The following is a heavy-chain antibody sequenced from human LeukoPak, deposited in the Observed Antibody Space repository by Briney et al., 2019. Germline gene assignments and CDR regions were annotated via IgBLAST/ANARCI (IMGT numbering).Heavy chain of an antibody. CDR3: VKITSVTGGDC. CDR2: ISNNGGSS. D-gene: IGHD1-14*01. Sequence: PGGSLRLSCSAHSFTYSAYAMYSLRQAPGKGLEYVSGISNNGGSSFYADSVKGRFTISRDNSKNTLYLQMSCLRAQDTAVYYCVKITSVTGGDCWGQGTRLTVSS. V-gene: IGHV3-64D*09. J-gene: IGHJ4*02. CDR1: SFTYSAYA.